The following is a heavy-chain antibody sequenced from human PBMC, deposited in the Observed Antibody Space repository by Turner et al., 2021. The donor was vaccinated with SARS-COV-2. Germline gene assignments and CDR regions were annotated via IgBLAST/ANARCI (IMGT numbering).Heavy chain of an antibody. V-gene: IGHV3-33*01. CDR1: GFTFSSYG. D-gene: IGHD2-8*01. Sequence: QVQLLESGGGVVQPGRSLRRSCAASGFTFSSYGMHWVRQAPGKGLEWVAVIWYDGSNKYYTDSVKGRFTISRDNSKNTLYLQMNSLRAEDTAVYYCARDQLGVEATWFDPWGQGTLVTVSS. J-gene: IGHJ5*02. CDR3: ARDQLGVEATWFDP. CDR2: IWYDGSNK.